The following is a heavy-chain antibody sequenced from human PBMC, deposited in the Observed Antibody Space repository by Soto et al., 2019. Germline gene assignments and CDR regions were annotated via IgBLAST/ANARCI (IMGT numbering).Heavy chain of an antibody. J-gene: IGHJ4*02. Sequence: QVQLVQSGAEVKKPGSSVKVSCKASGGTFSSYAISWVRQAPGQGLEWMGGIIPIFGTANYAQKFQGRVTITADESTSTAYLELSSLRSEDTAVYYCAKPGDYGDDESYFFDYWGQGTLVTVSS. CDR3: AKPGDYGDDESYFFDY. V-gene: IGHV1-69*12. CDR1: GGTFSSYA. D-gene: IGHD4-17*01. CDR2: IIPIFGTA.